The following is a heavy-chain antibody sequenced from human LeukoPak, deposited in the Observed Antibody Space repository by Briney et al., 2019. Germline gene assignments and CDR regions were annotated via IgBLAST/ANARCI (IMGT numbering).Heavy chain of an antibody. V-gene: IGHV4-59*08. Sequence: SETLSLTCTVSGGSISYYYWSWIRQPPGKGLEWIGYIYYSGSTNYNPSLKSRVTISVDTSKNQFSLKLSSVTAADTAVYYCARHELLGGNDYWGQGTLVTVSS. CDR3: ARHELLGGNDY. CDR1: GGSISYYY. D-gene: IGHD1-26*01. CDR2: IYYSGST. J-gene: IGHJ4*02.